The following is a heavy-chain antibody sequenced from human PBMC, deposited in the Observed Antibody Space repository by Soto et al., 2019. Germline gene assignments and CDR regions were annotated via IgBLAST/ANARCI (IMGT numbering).Heavy chain of an antibody. V-gene: IGHV4-4*02. CDR3: AGWIQLQQYYYYGMDV. Sequence: PSETLSLTCAVSGGSISSSNRWRWVRQPPGKGLEWIGEIYHSGSTNYNPSLKSRVTISVDKSKNQFSLKLSSVTAADTAVYYCAGWIQLQQYYYYGMDVWGQGTTVTVSS. CDR1: GGSISSSNR. J-gene: IGHJ6*02. D-gene: IGHD5-18*01. CDR2: IYHSGST.